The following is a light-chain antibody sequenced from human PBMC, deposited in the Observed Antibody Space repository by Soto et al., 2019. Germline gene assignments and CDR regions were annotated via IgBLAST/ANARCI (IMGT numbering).Light chain of an antibody. CDR3: QQLNSYPPV. V-gene: IGKV1-9*01. J-gene: IGKJ3*01. CDR1: QGISSY. CDR2: AAS. Sequence: DIQLTQSPSFLSSSVGDRVTLTCRASQGISSYLAWYKQKPGKAPKLLIYAASTLQSGVPSRFRGSGSGTEFTLTISSLKPEDFETYYCQQLNSYPPVFGPGTKVDIK.